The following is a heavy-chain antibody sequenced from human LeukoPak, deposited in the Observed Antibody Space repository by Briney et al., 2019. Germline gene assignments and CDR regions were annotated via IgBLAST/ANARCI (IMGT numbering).Heavy chain of an antibody. D-gene: IGHD6-19*01. Sequence: GASVKVSCKASGYTFTSYGISWVRQAPGQGLEWMGWISAYNGNTNYAQKLQGRVTMTTDTSTSTAYMELRSLRSDDTAVYYCARRFSSGWYKNWFDPWGQGTLVTVSS. CDR1: GYTFTSYG. V-gene: IGHV1-18*01. CDR3: ARRFSSGWYKNWFDP. CDR2: ISAYNGNT. J-gene: IGHJ5*02.